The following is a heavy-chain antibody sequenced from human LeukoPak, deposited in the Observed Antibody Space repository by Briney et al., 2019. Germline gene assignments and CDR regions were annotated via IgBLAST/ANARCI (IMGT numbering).Heavy chain of an antibody. V-gene: IGHV3-30*02. Sequence: GGSLRLSCAASGFTFSSYGMHWVRQAPGKGLEWVAFIRYDGSNKYYADSVKGRFTISRDNSKNTLYLQMNSLRAEDTAVYYCAKAQGYYDSSGYYFSFDYWGQGTPVTVSS. J-gene: IGHJ4*02. CDR2: IRYDGSNK. CDR1: GFTFSSYG. CDR3: AKAQGYYDSSGYYFSFDY. D-gene: IGHD3-22*01.